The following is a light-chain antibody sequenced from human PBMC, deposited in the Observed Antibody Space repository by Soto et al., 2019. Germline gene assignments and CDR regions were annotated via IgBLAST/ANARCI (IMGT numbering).Light chain of an antibody. J-gene: IGKJ1*01. CDR2: GAS. CDR3: HQYDSWT. Sequence: EIGMTHSPGTLSLSPGEIATLSCRASQSVSYYLAWYQQKPGQAPRLLIYGASSRATGIPDRFSGSGSGTDFTLTISRLEPGDFAVYYCHQYDSWTFGQGTKVDIK. V-gene: IGKV3-20*01. CDR1: QSVSYY.